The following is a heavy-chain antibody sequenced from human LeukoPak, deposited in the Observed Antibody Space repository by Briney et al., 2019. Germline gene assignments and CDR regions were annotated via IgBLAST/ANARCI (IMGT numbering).Heavy chain of an antibody. Sequence: GGSLRLSCTASGFTFSSYWMSWVRQAPGKGLEWVANINQDGSEKYYVDPVKGRFTISRDNAKNSLYLQMNSLRAEDTAVYYCAELGITMIGGVWGKGTTVTISS. J-gene: IGHJ6*04. CDR3: AELGITMIGGV. D-gene: IGHD3-10*02. V-gene: IGHV3-7*01. CDR2: INQDGSEK. CDR1: GFTFSSYW.